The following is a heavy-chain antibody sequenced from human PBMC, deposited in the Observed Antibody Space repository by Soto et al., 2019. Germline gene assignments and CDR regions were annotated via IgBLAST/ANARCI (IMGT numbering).Heavy chain of an antibody. Sequence: ASVKVSCKASGYTFTSYGISWVRQAPGQGLEWMGWISAYNGNTNYAQKLQGRVTMTTDTSTSTAYTELRGLRSDDTAVYYCARVGSYYYDSSGYFDYWGQGTLVTVSS. V-gene: IGHV1-18*01. D-gene: IGHD3-22*01. CDR3: ARVGSYYYDSSGYFDY. CDR1: GYTFTSYG. CDR2: ISAYNGNT. J-gene: IGHJ4*02.